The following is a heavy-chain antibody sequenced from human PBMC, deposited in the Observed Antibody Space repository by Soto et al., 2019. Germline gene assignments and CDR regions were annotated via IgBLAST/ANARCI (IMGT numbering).Heavy chain of an antibody. CDR1: GFTFNFFS. D-gene: IGHD1-26*01. J-gene: IGHJ3*02. CDR2: VSKDGSNT. Sequence: QVQLVESGGGVVQPGRSLRLSCAASGFTFNFFSMHWVRQAPGKGLEWVAAVSKDGSNTYYAASVKGRFTITRDNPKNTLYLQMNSQRVEDTAVYYCARDIWWEQGVDASHIWGQGTMVTVSP. V-gene: IGHV3-30-3*01. CDR3: ARDIWWEQGVDASHI.